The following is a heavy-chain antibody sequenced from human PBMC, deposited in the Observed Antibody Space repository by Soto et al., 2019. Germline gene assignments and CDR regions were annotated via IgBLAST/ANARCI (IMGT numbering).Heavy chain of an antibody. CDR2: INAGNGNT. D-gene: IGHD5-18*01. CDR3: ARGLNGYLHCFDC. J-gene: IGHJ4*02. CDR1: GYTFTSYA. V-gene: IGHV1-3*01. Sequence: QVQLVQSGAEVKKPGASVKVSCKASGYTFTSYAMHWVRQAPGQRLEWMGWINAGNGNTKYSQKFQGRVTITRDTSASRAYMELSSLRSDAAAVYYCARGLNGYLHCFDCWGQRTLVPVSS.